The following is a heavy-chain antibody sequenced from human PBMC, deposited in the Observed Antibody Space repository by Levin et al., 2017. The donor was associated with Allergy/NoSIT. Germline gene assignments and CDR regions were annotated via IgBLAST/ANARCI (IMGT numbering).Heavy chain of an antibody. CDR3: ASGVSDDYGDYLRY. D-gene: IGHD4-17*01. CDR1: GFTVSTNY. V-gene: IGHV3-53*01. CDR2: VYSGGAT. Sequence: GGSLRLSCAASGFTVSTNYMNWVRQAPGKGLEWVSVVYSGGATDYADSVKGRFTISRDNSKNTLYLQMNSLIAEDTAVYYCASGVSDDYGDYLRYWGQGTLVTVSS. J-gene: IGHJ4*02.